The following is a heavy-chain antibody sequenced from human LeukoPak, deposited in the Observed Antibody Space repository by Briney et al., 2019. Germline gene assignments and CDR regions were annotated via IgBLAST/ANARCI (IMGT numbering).Heavy chain of an antibody. D-gene: IGHD5-18*01. J-gene: IGHJ4*02. Sequence: GGSLRLSCAASGFTFSSYAMSWVRQAPGKGLEWVVNIKQDGSEKYYVDSGKGRFTISRDNAKNSLYLQMNSLRAEDTAVYYCARDSRGDTTMDQKFDYWGQGTLVTVSS. CDR2: IKQDGSEK. V-gene: IGHV3-7*01. CDR3: ARDSRGDTTMDQKFDY. CDR1: GFTFSSYA.